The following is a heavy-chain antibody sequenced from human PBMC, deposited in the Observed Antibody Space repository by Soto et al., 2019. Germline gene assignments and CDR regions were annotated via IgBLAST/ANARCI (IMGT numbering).Heavy chain of an antibody. Sequence: QVQLVQSGAEVKKPGASVKFSCKASGYTFTSYRLSWVRQAPGQGLEWMGWISAYNGNTNYAQKLQRRVTMTTDTPTSTAYMELRSLRSDDTAVYYCARKKAYFDGLPQFSSGTQDWYFDLWGRGTLVTVSS. V-gene: IGHV1-18*01. J-gene: IGHJ2*01. CDR2: ISAYNGNT. CDR1: GYTFTSYR. D-gene: IGHD3-9*01. CDR3: ARKKAYFDGLPQFSSGTQDWYFDL.